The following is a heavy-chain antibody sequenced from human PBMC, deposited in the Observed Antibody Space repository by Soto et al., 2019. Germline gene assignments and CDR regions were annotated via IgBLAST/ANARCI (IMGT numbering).Heavy chain of an antibody. CDR3: ATGSFGDYATTFDF. V-gene: IGHV1-69*13. CDR2: IIPMFPSP. CDR1: RGTFTNYA. D-gene: IGHD4-17*01. J-gene: IGHJ4*02. Sequence: SVNVSCRYPRGTFTNYAITWARCVSGQGLAWMGGIIPMFPSPTYAQNFRDRVTFTADESTSTVYMELSRLRSEETAIYYCATGSFGDYATTFDFWGQGTLVTVSS.